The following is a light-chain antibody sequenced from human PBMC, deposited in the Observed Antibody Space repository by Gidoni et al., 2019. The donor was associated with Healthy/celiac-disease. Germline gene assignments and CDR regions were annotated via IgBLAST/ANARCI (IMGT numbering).Light chain of an antibody. Sequence: DIVMTQSPDSLALSLGERATINCKSSQSVLYSSNNKNYLAWYQQKPGQPPKLLIYWASTRESGVPDRVSGSGSGTDFTLTSSSLQAEDVAVYYCQKYYSTPYTFGQGTKLEIK. CDR3: QKYYSTPYT. V-gene: IGKV4-1*01. CDR1: QSVLYSSNNKNY. J-gene: IGKJ2*01. CDR2: WAS.